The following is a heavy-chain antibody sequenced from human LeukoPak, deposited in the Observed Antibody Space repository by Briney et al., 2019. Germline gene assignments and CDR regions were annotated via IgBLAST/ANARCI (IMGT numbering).Heavy chain of an antibody. CDR2: ISWNSGSI. CDR3: AKDILKYYDSSGYYGGNWFDP. Sequence: GGSLRLSCAASGFTFDDYAMHWVRQAPGKGLEWVSGISWNSGSIGYADSVKGRFTISRDNAKNSLYLQMNSLRAEDTALYYCAKDILKYYDSSGYYGGNWFDPWGQGTLVTVSS. J-gene: IGHJ5*02. D-gene: IGHD3-22*01. V-gene: IGHV3-9*01. CDR1: GFTFDDYA.